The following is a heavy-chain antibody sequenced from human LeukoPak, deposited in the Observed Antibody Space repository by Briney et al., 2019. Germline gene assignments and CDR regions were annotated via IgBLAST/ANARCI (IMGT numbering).Heavy chain of an antibody. Sequence: GRSLRLSCAASGFKLSTYAIHWVRQAPDKGLESVAVISFDGNKYYADSVTGRFTISRDNSKSMLYLQMNSLRPEDTAIYYYARDPGSGYCSSTASCYRLTYFDYWGQGTLVTVSS. CDR2: ISFDGNK. CDR3: ARDPGSGYCSSTASCYRLTYFDY. CDR1: GFKLSTYA. J-gene: IGHJ4*02. V-gene: IGHV3-30*04. D-gene: IGHD2-2*01.